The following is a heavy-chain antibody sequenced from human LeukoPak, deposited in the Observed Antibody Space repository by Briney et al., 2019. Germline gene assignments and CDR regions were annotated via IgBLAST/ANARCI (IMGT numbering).Heavy chain of an antibody. CDR3: ARGDSYQLLPYNWFDP. D-gene: IGHD2-2*01. V-gene: IGHV1-69*01. CDR1: GGTFSSYA. Sequence: GSSVNVSCKASGGTFSSYAISWVRQAPGQGLEWMGGIIPIFGTANYAQKFQGRVTITADESTSTAYMELSSLRSEDTAVYYCARGDSYQLLPYNWFDPWGQGTLVTVSS. CDR2: IIPIFGTA. J-gene: IGHJ5*02.